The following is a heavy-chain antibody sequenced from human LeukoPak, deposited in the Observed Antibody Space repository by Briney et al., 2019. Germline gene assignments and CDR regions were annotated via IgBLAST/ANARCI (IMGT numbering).Heavy chain of an antibody. Sequence: SETLSLTCTASGGSISSYYWSWIRQPPGKGLEWIGYIYYSGSTNYNPSLKSRVTISVDTSKNQFSLKLSSVTAADTAVYYCARGGVYEPFDYWGQGTLVTVSS. CDR2: IYYSGST. CDR1: GGSISSYY. D-gene: IGHD3-16*01. J-gene: IGHJ4*02. CDR3: ARGGVYEPFDY. V-gene: IGHV4-59*01.